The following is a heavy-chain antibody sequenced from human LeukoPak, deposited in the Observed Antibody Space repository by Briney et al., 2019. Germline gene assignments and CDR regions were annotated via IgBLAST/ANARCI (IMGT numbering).Heavy chain of an antibody. V-gene: IGHV1-46*01. CDR3: ARSPSGVGIANWFDP. CDR1: GYTFTSYG. CDR2: INPSGGST. Sequence: ASVKVSCKASGYTFTSYGISWVRQAPGQGLEWMGIINPSGGSTSYGQKFQGRVTMTRDTSTSTVCMELSSLTSEDTAVYYCARSPSGVGIANWFDPWGQGTLVTVSS. D-gene: IGHD6-13*01. J-gene: IGHJ5*02.